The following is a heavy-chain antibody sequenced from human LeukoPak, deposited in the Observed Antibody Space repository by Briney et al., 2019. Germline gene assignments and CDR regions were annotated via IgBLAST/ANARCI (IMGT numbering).Heavy chain of an antibody. CDR2: IYYSGST. Sequence: SETLSLTCTVSGGSVSSSRYSWGWIRQPPGKGLEWIGYIYYSGSTNYNPSLKSRVTISVDTSKNQFSLKLSSVTAADTAVYYCARHGGQHWLSSITTRPQQFDSWGQGALVIVSS. CDR3: ARHGGQHWLSSITTRPQQFDS. V-gene: IGHV4-61*05. D-gene: IGHD3-16*01. CDR1: GGSVSSSRYS. J-gene: IGHJ4*02.